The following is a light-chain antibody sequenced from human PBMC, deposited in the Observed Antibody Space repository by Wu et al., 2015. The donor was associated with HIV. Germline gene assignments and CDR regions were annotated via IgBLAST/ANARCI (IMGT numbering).Light chain of an antibody. CDR1: QGISSF. CDR3: QQYYTYPLT. V-gene: IGKV1-8*01. CDR2: AAS. J-gene: IGKJ4*01. Sequence: IQMTQSPSVMSASVGDRVTITCRASQGISSFLAWFQQKPGKAPKLLIYAASTLQSGVPSRFGGSGSGTDFTLTISRLQSEDFATYYCQQYYTYPLTFGGGTKVEIK.